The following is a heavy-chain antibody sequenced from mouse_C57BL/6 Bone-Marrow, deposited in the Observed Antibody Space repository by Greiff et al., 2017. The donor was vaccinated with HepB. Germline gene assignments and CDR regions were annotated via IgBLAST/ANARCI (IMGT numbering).Heavy chain of an antibody. Sequence: EVQLQESGPGLVKPSQSLSLTCSVTGYSITSGYYWNWIRQFPGNKLEWMGYISYDGSNNYNPSLKNRISITRDTSKNQFFLKLNSVTTEDTATYYCARGWGMDYWGQGTSVTVSS. CDR3: ARGWGMDY. CDR1: GYSITSGYY. J-gene: IGHJ4*01. CDR2: ISYDGSN. D-gene: IGHD2-3*01. V-gene: IGHV3-6*01.